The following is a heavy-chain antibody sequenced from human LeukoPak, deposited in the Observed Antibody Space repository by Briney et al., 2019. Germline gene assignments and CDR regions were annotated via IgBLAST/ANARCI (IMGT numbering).Heavy chain of an antibody. J-gene: IGHJ4*02. V-gene: IGHV1-2*02. Sequence: ASVKVSCKASGYTFSGYYMHWVRQAPGQGLEWMGWINPNSGGTKNAQKFQGRVTMTRDTSISTAYMELSRLTSDDTAFYYCARDDLDPGYYFDFWGQGTLVTVSS. D-gene: IGHD3-3*01. CDR1: GYTFSGYY. CDR2: INPNSGGT. CDR3: ARDDLDPGYYFDF.